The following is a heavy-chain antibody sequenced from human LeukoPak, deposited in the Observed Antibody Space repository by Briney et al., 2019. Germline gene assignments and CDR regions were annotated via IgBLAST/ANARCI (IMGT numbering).Heavy chain of an antibody. V-gene: IGHV3-66*01. CDR1: GFTFSSYA. CDR3: ARGYYYDTPGAFDI. D-gene: IGHD3-22*01. J-gene: IGHJ3*02. CDR2: IYSDGST. Sequence: GGSLRLSCAASGFTFSSYAMSWVRQAPGKGLEWVSVIYSDGSTYYADSVKGRFTISRDNAKNSLYLQMNSLRAEDTAVYYCARGYYYDTPGAFDIWGQGTMVTVSS.